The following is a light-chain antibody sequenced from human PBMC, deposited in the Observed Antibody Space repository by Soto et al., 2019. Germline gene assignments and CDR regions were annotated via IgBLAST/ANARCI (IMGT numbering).Light chain of an antibody. Sequence: DVVVTQSPLSLPVTLGQPASISCRSSQSLVYSDGNTYLSWFHQRPGQSPRRLIYKVSNRDSGVPDRFSGSGSGTDFTLKISMVEAEDVGVYYCMQGTKWPGTFGQGTKLEIK. CDR2: KVS. V-gene: IGKV2-30*01. J-gene: IGKJ2*01. CDR1: QSLVYSDGNTY. CDR3: MQGTKWPGT.